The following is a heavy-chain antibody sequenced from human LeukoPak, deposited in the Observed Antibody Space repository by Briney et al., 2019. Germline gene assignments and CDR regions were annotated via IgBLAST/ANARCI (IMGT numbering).Heavy chain of an antibody. CDR1: GGSFSGYY. D-gene: IGHD6-19*01. CDR2: INHSGGT. Sequence: KTSETLSLTCAVYGGSFSGYYWSWIRQPPGKGLEWIGEINHSGGTNYNPSLKSRVTISVDTSKNQFSLKLSSVTAADTAVYYCATTGYSSGWYLGYWGQGTLVTVSS. J-gene: IGHJ4*02. CDR3: ATTGYSSGWYLGY. V-gene: IGHV4-34*01.